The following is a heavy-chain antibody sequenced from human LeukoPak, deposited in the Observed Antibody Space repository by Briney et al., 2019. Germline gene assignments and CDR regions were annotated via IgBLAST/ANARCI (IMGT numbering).Heavy chain of an antibody. CDR1: GGSISSYY. CDR2: IYYSGST. D-gene: IGHD4-17*01. CDR3: ARPSSDYGDYDGWFDP. V-gene: IGHV4-59*08. Sequence: SETLSLTCTVSGGSISSYYWSWIRQPPGKGLEWIGYIYYSGSTNYNPSLKSRVTISVDTSKNQFSLKLSSVTAADTAVYYCARPSSDYGDYDGWFDPWGQGTLVTVSS. J-gene: IGHJ5*02.